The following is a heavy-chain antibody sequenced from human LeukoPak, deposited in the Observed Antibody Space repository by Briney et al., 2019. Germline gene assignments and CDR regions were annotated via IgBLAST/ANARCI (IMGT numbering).Heavy chain of an antibody. J-gene: IGHJ4*02. V-gene: IGHV3-23*01. CDR2: ISGSGDTT. D-gene: IGHD5-12*01. CDR1: GFTFSNYG. Sequence: GGSLRLSCAASGFTFSNYGMNWVRQAPGKGLEWVSGISGSGDTTYYADSVKGRFTISRDNSRNTLYVQMNSLRAEDTAVYYCAQHRAWLRYDSWGQGTLVTVSS. CDR3: AQHRAWLRYDS.